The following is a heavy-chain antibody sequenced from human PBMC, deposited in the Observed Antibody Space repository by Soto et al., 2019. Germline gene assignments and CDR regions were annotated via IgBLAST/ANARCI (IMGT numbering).Heavy chain of an antibody. V-gene: IGHV3-30*15. CDR3: AKDEYWESHFYYFMDL. Sequence: QVQLVESGGGVVEPGRSLRLSCAASGFTFSSYAMRWVRQAPGKGLEWVAVISHDGSITYYSDSVKGRFTMSRDNSNNTLFLQMSSLRSEDTAIYYCAKDEYWESHFYYFMDLWGRGTAVTVSS. D-gene: IGHD1-26*01. J-gene: IGHJ6*03. CDR1: GFTFSSYA. CDR2: ISHDGSIT.